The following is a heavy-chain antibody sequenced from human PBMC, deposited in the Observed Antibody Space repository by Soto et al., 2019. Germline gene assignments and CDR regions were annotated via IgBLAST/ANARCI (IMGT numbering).Heavy chain of an antibody. V-gene: IGHV1-69*04. D-gene: IGHD5-18*01. CDR1: GGTFSSYT. CDR3: ARDRRGYSYGFPFDY. CDR2: IIPILGIA. Sequence: SVKVSCKASGGTFSSYTISWVRQAPGQGLEWMGRIIPILGIANYAQKFQGRVTITADKSTSTAYMELSSLRSEDTAVYYCARDRRGYSYGFPFDYWGQGTLVTVSS. J-gene: IGHJ4*02.